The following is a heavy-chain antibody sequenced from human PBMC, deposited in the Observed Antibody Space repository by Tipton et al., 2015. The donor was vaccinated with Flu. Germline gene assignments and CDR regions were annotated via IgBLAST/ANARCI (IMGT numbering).Heavy chain of an antibody. CDR2: IYYSVST. D-gene: IGHD3-22*01. V-gene: IGHV4-59*01. CDR1: GGPISSYY. Sequence: TLSLTCTVSGGPISSYYWSWIRQPPGKGLEWIGYIYYSVSTNYNPSLKSRVTISVDTSKNQFSLKLSSVTAADTAVYYCARAPPEYYDSSGYPHFDYWGQGTLVTVSS. J-gene: IGHJ4*02. CDR3: ARAPPEYYDSSGYPHFDY.